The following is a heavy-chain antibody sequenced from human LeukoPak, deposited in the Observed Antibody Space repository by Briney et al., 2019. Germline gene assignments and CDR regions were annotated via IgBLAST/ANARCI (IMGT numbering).Heavy chain of an antibody. CDR1: GFTFSSYA. Sequence: GGPLRLSCAASGFTFSSYAMSWVRQAPGKGLEWVSAISGSGGSTYYADSVKGRFTISRDNSKNTLYLQMNSLRAEDTAVYYCAKGPDYDYVWGSSYFDYWGQGTLVTVSS. CDR2: ISGSGGST. V-gene: IGHV3-23*01. J-gene: IGHJ4*02. D-gene: IGHD3-16*01. CDR3: AKGPDYDYVWGSSYFDY.